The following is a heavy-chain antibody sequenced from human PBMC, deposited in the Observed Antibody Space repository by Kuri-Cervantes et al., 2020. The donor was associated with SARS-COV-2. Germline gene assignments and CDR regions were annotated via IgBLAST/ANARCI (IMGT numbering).Heavy chain of an antibody. CDR3: ARKRISRTVTTGGNRFDP. CDR2: ISAYNGNT. Sequence: ASVKVSCKASGYTFTSYGISWVRQAPGQGLEWMGWISAYNGNTNYAQKLQGRVTMTTDTSTSTAYMELRSLRSDDTAVYYCARKRISRTVTTGGNRFDPWGQGTLVTVSS. CDR1: GYTFTSYG. J-gene: IGHJ5*02. V-gene: IGHV1-18*01. D-gene: IGHD4-11*01.